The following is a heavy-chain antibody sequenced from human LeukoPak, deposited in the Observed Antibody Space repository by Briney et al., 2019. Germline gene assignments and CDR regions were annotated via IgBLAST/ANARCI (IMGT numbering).Heavy chain of an antibody. Sequence: GGSLKLSCEASGFTVSNFFMIWVRQAPGKGLECVSVLYSGGITNYADSVKGRFTISRDNSKNTPFLHITSLTTEDTAIYYCARSTITSGGGVDYWGQGTLVFVSS. CDR3: ARSTITSGGGVDY. J-gene: IGHJ4*02. CDR1: GFTVSNFF. V-gene: IGHV3-66*02. CDR2: LYSGGIT. D-gene: IGHD3-16*01.